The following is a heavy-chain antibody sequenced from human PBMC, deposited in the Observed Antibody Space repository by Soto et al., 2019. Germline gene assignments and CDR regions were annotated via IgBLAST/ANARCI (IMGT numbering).Heavy chain of an antibody. V-gene: IGHV1-2*02. Sequence: GASVKVSCKASGYTFTGYYMHWVRQAPGQGLEWMGWINPNSGGTNYAQKFQGRVTMTRDTSINTAYMELSRLRSDDTAVYYCARDFYGSGSYLNCGQGTLVTVSS. D-gene: IGHD3-10*01. J-gene: IGHJ4*02. CDR3: ARDFYGSGSYLN. CDR2: INPNSGGT. CDR1: GYTFTGYY.